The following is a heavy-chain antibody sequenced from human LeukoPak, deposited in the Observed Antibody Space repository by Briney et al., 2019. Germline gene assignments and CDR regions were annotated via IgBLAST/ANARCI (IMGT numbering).Heavy chain of an antibody. CDR2: INWSGKST. D-gene: IGHD2-2*01. CDR1: GFVFDEHG. CDR3: ARAPITSPFYFDY. Sequence: GSLRLSCTASGFVFDEHGMTWVRQVPGKGLEWVSGINWSGKSTSYGDPVRGRFTISRDNAKNSLSLQMDSLRAEDTALYYCARAPITSPFYFDYWGQGTLVTVSS. J-gene: IGHJ4*02. V-gene: IGHV3-20*04.